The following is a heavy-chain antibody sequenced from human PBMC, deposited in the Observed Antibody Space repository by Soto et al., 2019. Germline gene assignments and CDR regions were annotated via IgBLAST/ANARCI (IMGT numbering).Heavy chain of an antibody. Sequence: ESGGGVVQPGRSLRLSCAASGFTFSSYAMHWVRQAPGKGLEWVAVISYDGSNKYYADSVKGRFTISRDNSKNTLYLQMNSLRAEDTAVYYCARGPGYCSSTSCYWVYWGQGTLVTVSS. CDR1: GFTFSSYA. CDR2: ISYDGSNK. V-gene: IGHV3-30-3*01. J-gene: IGHJ4*02. D-gene: IGHD2-2*03. CDR3: ARGPGYCSSTSCYWVY.